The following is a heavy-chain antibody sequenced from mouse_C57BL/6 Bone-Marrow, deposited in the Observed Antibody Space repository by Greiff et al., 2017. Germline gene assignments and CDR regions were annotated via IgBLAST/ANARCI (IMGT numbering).Heavy chain of an antibody. V-gene: IGHV1-54*01. CDR1: GYAFTNYL. CDR2: INPGSGGT. CDR3: ASFITTVVEGGG. J-gene: IGHJ3*01. D-gene: IGHD1-1*01. Sequence: QVQLQQSGAELVRPGTSVKVSCKASGYAFTNYLIEWVKQRPGQGLEWIGVINPGSGGTNYNETLKGKATLTADKSSSTAYMQLSSLTSGDFAVYFCASFITTVVEGGGWGQGTLVTVSA.